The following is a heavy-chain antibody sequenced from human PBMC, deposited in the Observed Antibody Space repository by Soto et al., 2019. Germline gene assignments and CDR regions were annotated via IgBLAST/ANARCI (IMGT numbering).Heavy chain of an antibody. CDR1: GASMRSYS. J-gene: IGHJ6*02. D-gene: IGHD2-15*01. CDR3: ARDLRCCVLDV. CDR2: IFYSGSS. V-gene: IGHV4-59*01. Sequence: SETLSLTCNVSGASMRSYSWTWMRLSPGKGLEWIGDIFYSGSSNLNPSLRSRLSISIDTSKNKFSLVLKSVTAADTAVYYCARDLRCCVLDVWGQGTTVTVSS.